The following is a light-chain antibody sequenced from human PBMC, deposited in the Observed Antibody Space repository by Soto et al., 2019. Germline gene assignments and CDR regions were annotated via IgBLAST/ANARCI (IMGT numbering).Light chain of an antibody. CDR1: SSDIGDYDY. J-gene: IGLJ1*01. CDR3: CSYADKYTYV. Sequence: QSVLTQPRSVSGSPGQSVTISCTGTSSDIGDYDYVSWYQHHAGKTPKLMIYDVTKRPSGVPGRFSGSKSGSTASLTISGLQADDEADYYCCSYADKYTYVFGTGTKVTVL. CDR2: DVT. V-gene: IGLV2-11*01.